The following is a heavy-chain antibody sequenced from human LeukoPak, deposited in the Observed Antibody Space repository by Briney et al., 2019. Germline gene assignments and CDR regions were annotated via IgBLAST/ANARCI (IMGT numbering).Heavy chain of an antibody. CDR2: IYCSGST. CDR1: GGSISSGGYS. J-gene: IGHJ3*02. CDR3: ARFLIGYSSSRWGMDAFDI. D-gene: IGHD6-13*01. Sequence: SETLSLTCAVSGGSISSGGYSWSWIRQPPGKGLEWIGYIYCSGSTYYNPSLKSRVTISVDTSKNQFSLKLSSVTAADTAVYYCARFLIGYSSSRWGMDAFDIWGQGTMVTVSS. V-gene: IGHV4-30-4*08.